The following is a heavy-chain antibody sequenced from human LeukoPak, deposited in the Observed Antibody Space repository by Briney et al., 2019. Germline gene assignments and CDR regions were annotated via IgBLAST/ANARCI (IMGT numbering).Heavy chain of an antibody. Sequence: SETLSLTCTVSGGSISSSNYYWGWIRQPPGKGLEWIGSIYHSGTTYYSPSLKSRVTISVDTSKNQFSLKLSSVTAADTAVYYCARVLAAAGTNWFDPWGQGTLVTVSS. D-gene: IGHD6-13*01. CDR2: IYHSGTT. J-gene: IGHJ5*02. V-gene: IGHV4-39*07. CDR3: ARVLAAAGTNWFDP. CDR1: GGSISSSNYY.